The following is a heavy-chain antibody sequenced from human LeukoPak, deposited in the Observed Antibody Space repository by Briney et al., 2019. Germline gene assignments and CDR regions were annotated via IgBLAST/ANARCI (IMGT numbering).Heavy chain of an antibody. CDR2: ISYDGSNK. D-gene: IGHD6-19*01. CDR1: GFTFSSYA. CDR3: ARGSDHASGWPYYFHY. Sequence: PGRSLRLSCAASGFTFSSYAMHWVRQAPGKGLEWVAVISYDGSNKYYADSVKGRFTISRDISKNTLYLQMNSLRTDDTALYFCARGSDHASGWPYYFHYWGQGALVTVSS. J-gene: IGHJ4*02. V-gene: IGHV3-30-3*01.